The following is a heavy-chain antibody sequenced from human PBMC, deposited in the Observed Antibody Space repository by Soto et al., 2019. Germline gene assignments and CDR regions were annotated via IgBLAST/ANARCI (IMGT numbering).Heavy chain of an antibody. CDR3: TTGSDEGY. CDR2: IQRQIDGETT. J-gene: IGHJ4*02. D-gene: IGHD1-26*01. Sequence: EVQLVESGGGLVKPGGALRLSCAAYGFTFSNAWMNWVRQAPRKGLEWVGRIQRQIDGETTAYAAPVKGRFTVSRDDSENTLYLQMNSLKVEDTAVYYCTTGSDEGYWGQGILVTVSS. V-gene: IGHV3-15*07. CDR1: GFTFSNAW.